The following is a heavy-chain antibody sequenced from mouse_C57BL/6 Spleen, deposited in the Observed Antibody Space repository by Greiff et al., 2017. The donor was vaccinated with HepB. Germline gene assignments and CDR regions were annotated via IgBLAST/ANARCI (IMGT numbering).Heavy chain of an antibody. V-gene: IGHV6-6*01. CDR1: GFTFSDAW. D-gene: IGHD2-5*01. CDR3: TRRGSNYGFAY. CDR2: IRNKANNHAT. Sequence: EVQRVESGGGLVQPGGSMKLSCAASGFTFSDAWMDWVRQSPEKGLEWVAEIRNKANNHATYYAESVKGRFTISRDDSKSSVYLQMNSLRAEDTGIYYCTRRGSNYGFAYWGQGTLVTVSA. J-gene: IGHJ3*01.